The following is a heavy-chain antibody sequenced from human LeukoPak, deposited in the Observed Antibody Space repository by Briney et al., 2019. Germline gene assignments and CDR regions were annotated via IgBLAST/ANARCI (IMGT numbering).Heavy chain of an antibody. Sequence: ASVKVSCKTSGYTFTGYYIHWVRQAPGKGLEWMGGFDPEDGETIYAQKFQGRVTMTEDTSTDTAYMELSSLRSEDMAVYYCATFILATLWFDPWGQGTLVTVSS. D-gene: IGHD1-26*01. V-gene: IGHV1-24*01. CDR2: FDPEDGET. J-gene: IGHJ5*02. CDR1: GYTFTGYY. CDR3: ATFILATLWFDP.